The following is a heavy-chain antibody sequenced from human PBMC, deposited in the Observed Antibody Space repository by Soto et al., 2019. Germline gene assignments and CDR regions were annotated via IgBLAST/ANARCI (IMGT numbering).Heavy chain of an antibody. CDR2: IYWDDDK. CDR3: EHGSSAYYSLYWYFGL. Sequence: QITLKESGPTLVKPTQTLTLTCTFSGFSLSTSGVGVGWVRQPPGKALEWLAVIYWDDDKRYSPSLKSRLTITKDASKNQVVLTMTNMDPVDTATYFCEHGSSAYYSLYWYFGLWGRGTLVTVSS. D-gene: IGHD3-22*01. V-gene: IGHV2-5*02. CDR1: GFSLSTSGVG. J-gene: IGHJ2*01.